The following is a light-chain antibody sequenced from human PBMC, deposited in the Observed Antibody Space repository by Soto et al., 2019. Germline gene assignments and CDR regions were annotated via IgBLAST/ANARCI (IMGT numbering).Light chain of an antibody. CDR3: QQYNNWWT. J-gene: IGKJ1*01. Sequence: EIVLTQSPATLSLSPGERATLSCWASQSVSSYLAWYQHKPGPATRLLIYAASNRATGIPARFSGSGSGTDFPITISSLPSEDLGVYYCQQYNNWWTFGQGTKVDIK. CDR1: QSVSSY. CDR2: AAS. V-gene: IGKV3-11*01.